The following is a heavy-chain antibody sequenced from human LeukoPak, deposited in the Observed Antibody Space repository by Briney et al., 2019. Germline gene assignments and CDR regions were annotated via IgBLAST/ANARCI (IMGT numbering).Heavy chain of an antibody. D-gene: IGHD3-3*01. J-gene: IGHJ5*02. V-gene: IGHV1-18*01. CDR1: GFTFSTYA. CDR2: ISAYNGNT. Sequence: KPGGSLRLSCAASGFTFSTYAIHWVRQAPGKGLEWVGWISAYNGNTNYAQKLEGRVTMNTDTSTSTAYMELRSLRSDDTAVYYCARGLEWLTRRHTWFDPWGQGTLVTVSS. CDR3: ARGLEWLTRRHTWFDP.